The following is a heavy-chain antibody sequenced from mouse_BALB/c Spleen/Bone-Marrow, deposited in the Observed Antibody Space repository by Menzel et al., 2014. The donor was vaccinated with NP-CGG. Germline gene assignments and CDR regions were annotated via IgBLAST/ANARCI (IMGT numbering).Heavy chain of an antibody. CDR2: IWGGGST. D-gene: IGHD4-1*02. V-gene: IGHV2-6-5*01. CDR1: GFSLTDYG. J-gene: IGHJ4*01. Sequence: VQGVESGPGLVAPSQSLSITCTVSGFSLTDYGVTWIRQPPGKGLEWLGIIWGGGSTFYNSSLRSRLNVSKDNSKSQVFLKMNSLRADDTAMYYCAKLNWVYAMDYWGQGTSVTVSS. CDR3: AKLNWVYAMDY.